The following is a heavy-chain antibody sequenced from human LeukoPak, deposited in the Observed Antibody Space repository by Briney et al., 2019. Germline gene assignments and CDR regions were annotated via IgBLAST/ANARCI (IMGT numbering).Heavy chain of an antibody. CDR1: GYTFTSYD. D-gene: IGHD3-22*01. CDR2: MNPNSGNT. Sequence: GASVKVSCKASGYTFTSYDINWVRQATGQGLEWMGWMNPNSGNTGYAQKFQGRVTMTRNTSISIAYMELSSLRSEDTAVYYCAREHYYDSSGYYYLVSDVWGQGTTVTVSS. J-gene: IGHJ6*02. V-gene: IGHV1-8*01. CDR3: AREHYYDSSGYYYLVSDV.